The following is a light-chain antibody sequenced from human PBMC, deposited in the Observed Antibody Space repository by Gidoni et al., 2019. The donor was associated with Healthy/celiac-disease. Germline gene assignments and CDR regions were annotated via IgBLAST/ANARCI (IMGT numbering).Light chain of an antibody. CDR3: QQSYSILFT. CDR1: QSISSY. V-gene: IGKV1-39*01. Sequence: DSQMTQSPSSLSASVGDRVTITCRASQSISSYLNWYQQKPGKAPKLLIYAASSLQSGVPSRFSGSGSGTDFTLTISSLQPEDFATYYCQQSYSILFTFGPGTKVDIK. J-gene: IGKJ3*01. CDR2: AAS.